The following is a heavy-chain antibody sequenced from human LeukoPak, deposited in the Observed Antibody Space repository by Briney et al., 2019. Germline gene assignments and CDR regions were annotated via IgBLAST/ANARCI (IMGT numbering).Heavy chain of an antibody. CDR1: GGTFSSYA. Sequence: ASVKVSCKASGGTFSSYAISWVRQAPGQGLEWMGGIIPIFGTANYAQKFQGRVTITADESTSTAYMELSSLRSEDTAVYYCARALRMTTVTSLPPNFDYWGQGTLVTVSS. D-gene: IGHD4-17*01. CDR3: ARALRMTTVTSLPPNFDY. J-gene: IGHJ4*02. CDR2: IIPIFGTA. V-gene: IGHV1-69*13.